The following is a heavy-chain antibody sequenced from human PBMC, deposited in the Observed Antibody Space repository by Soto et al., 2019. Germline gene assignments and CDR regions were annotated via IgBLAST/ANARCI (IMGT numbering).Heavy chain of an antibody. CDR1: GFPFSHHC. D-gene: IGHD3-16*01. Sequence: MQMVESGGGSVQPGGSLRLSCAASGFPFSHHCMHWVRQTPGKGLVWVSRINPAGTITNYADSVEGRFTISRDNADSALFLQMNSLCAEDTAIYYCTSDTFGLRDTWGQGTLVTVSS. J-gene: IGHJ5*02. CDR3: TSDTFGLRDT. V-gene: IGHV3-74*01. CDR2: INPAGTIT.